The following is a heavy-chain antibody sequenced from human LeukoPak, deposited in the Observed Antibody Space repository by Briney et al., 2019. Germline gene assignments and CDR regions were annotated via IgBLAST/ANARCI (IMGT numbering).Heavy chain of an antibody. CDR2: INTYTGNP. CDR3: ARLVAAGGSGSFDP. Sequence: ASVKVSCKASGYTFTTYAMNWVRQAPGQGLEWMGWINTYTGNPTYAQDFTGRFVFSLDTSVSTAYLQIYSLKAEDTAVYYCARLVAAGGSGSFDPWGQGTLVTASS. D-gene: IGHD6-13*01. V-gene: IGHV7-4-1*01. J-gene: IGHJ5*02. CDR1: GYTFTTYA.